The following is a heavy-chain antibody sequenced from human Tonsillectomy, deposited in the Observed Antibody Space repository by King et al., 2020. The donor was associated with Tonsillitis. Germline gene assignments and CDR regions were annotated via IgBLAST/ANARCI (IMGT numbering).Heavy chain of an antibody. CDR3: AKHFTYDYYYYMDV. J-gene: IGHJ6*03. CDR1: GGTFSSYA. V-gene: IGHV1-69*01. CDR2: IIPIFGTA. Sequence: QLVQSGAEVKKPGSSVKVSCKASGGTFSSYAISWVRQAPGQGLEWMGGIIPIFGTANYAQKFQGRGTVTADESTSTAYLELSSLRSEDTAVYYCAKHFTYDYYYYMDVWGKGTTVTVSS.